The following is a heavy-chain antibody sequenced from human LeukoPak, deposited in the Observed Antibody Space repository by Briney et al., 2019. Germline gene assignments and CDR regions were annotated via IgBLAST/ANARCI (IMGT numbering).Heavy chain of an antibody. D-gene: IGHD3-22*01. J-gene: IGHJ6*02. V-gene: IGHV1-8*01. CDR3: ARDPYYYDSSALDV. CDR2: MNPNSGNT. Sequence: GASVKVSCKASGYTFTGYDINWVRQATGQGLEWMGWMNPNSGNTGYAQKFQGRVTMTRNTSISTAYMELSSLRSEDTAVYYCARDPYYYDSSALDVWGQGTTVTVSS. CDR1: GYTFTGYD.